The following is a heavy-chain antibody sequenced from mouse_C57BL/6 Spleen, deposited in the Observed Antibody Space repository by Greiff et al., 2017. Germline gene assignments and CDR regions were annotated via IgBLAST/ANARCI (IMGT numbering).Heavy chain of an antibody. J-gene: IGHJ1*03. CDR3: AKTYYGSSYWYFDV. V-gene: IGHV2-5*01. CDR1: GFSLTSYG. CDR2: IWRGGST. Sequence: QVQLKESGPGLVQPSQSLSITCTVSGFSLTSYGVHWVRQSPGKGLEWLGVIWRGGSTDYNAAFMSRLSITKDNSKSQVFFKMNSLQADDTAIYYCAKTYYGSSYWYFDVWGTGTTVTVSS. D-gene: IGHD1-1*01.